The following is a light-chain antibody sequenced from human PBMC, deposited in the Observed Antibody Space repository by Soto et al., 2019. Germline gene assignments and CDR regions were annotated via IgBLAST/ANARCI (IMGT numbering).Light chain of an antibody. CDR1: SSDVGSYNL. CDR3: CSYASSRSLV. Sequence: SALTQPASVSGSPGQSITISCTGTSSDVGSYNLVSWYQQHPGKAPKLMIYEGSKRPSGVSNRFSGSKSGNTASLTISGLQAEDEADYYCCSYASSRSLVFGGGTQLTVL. V-gene: IGLV2-23*01. J-gene: IGLJ2*01. CDR2: EGS.